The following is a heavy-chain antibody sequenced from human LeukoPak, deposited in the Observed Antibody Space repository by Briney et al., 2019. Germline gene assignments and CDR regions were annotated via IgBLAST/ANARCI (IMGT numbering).Heavy chain of an antibody. CDR2: IKKDGSDK. J-gene: IGHJ4*02. Sequence: GGSLRLSCAASGLSFSSSWMSWVRQAPGKGLEWVANIKKDGSDKYYVDSVKGRFTISRDNAKNSLYLQMNSLRSEDTAVYYCEGSAGYWGQGTLVTVSS. V-gene: IGHV3-7*01. CDR3: EGSAGY. CDR1: GLSFSSSW.